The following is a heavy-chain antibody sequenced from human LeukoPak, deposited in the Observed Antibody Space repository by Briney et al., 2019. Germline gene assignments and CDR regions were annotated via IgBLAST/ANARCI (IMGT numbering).Heavy chain of an antibody. V-gene: IGHV4-59*01. Sequence: SETLSLTCTVSGDSISSYYWNWIRQLPGKGLEWIGNIYYSGSTDYNPSLKSRVTISVDTSKNQLSLRLSSVTAADTAVYHCARDKGPYWYFDLWGRGTLVTVSS. CDR2: IYYSGST. CDR3: ARDKGPYWYFDL. J-gene: IGHJ2*01. CDR1: GDSISSYY.